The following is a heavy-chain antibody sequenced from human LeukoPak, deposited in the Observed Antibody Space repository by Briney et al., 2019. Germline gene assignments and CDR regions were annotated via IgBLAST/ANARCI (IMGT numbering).Heavy chain of an antibody. Sequence: ASVKVSCKASGYTFTSYYMHWVRQAPGQGLEWMGIINPSGGSTSYAQKFQGRVTMTRDTSTSTVYMELSSLRSEDTAVYYCARDLVDIVATGYNYGMDVWGQGTTVTVSS. CDR1: GYTFTSYY. CDR3: ARDLVDIVATGYNYGMDV. CDR2: INPSGGST. V-gene: IGHV1-46*01. J-gene: IGHJ6*02. D-gene: IGHD5-12*01.